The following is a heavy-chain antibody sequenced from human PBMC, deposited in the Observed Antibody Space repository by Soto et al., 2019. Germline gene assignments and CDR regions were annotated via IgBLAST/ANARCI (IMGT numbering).Heavy chain of an antibody. J-gene: IGHJ4*02. D-gene: IGHD3-16*01. CDR3: NRASSLDFDF. CDR2: IRRNAYGGTT. CDR1: GFTFGDYF. Sequence: SLRLSCTTSGFTFGDYFLSWVRQAPGKGLEWVGFIRRNAYGGTTDYAASVKGRFTISRDDSKSIAYLQMNSLRTEDTALYYCNRASSLDFDFWGQGTLVTVSS. V-gene: IGHV3-49*04.